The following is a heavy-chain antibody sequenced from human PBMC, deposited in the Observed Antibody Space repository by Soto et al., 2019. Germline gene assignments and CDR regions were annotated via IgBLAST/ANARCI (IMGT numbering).Heavy chain of an antibody. V-gene: IGHV3-23*01. CDR1: GFTFSSCV. CDR2: ISGSGDNT. J-gene: IGHJ5*02. CDR3: AKEMGDYYDSSGSWFDP. D-gene: IGHD3-22*01. Sequence: PGGSLRLSCAASGFTFSSCVMSWVRQAPGKGLEWVSGISGSGDNTYYADSVKGRFTISRDNSKNTLFLQMNSLRAEDTALYFCAKEMGDYYDSSGSWFDPWGQGTLVTVSS.